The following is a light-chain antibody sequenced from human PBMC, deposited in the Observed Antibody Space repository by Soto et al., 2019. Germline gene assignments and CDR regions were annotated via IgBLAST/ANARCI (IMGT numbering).Light chain of an antibody. J-gene: IGKJ1*01. V-gene: IGKV3-15*01. CDR3: RQYNNWPPWT. Sequence: EMVMTQSPATLSVSPGERATLSCRASQSVSSNLAWYQQKPGQAPRLLIYGASTRATGIPARFSGSGSGTEFTLTISSLQSEDFAVYYCRQYNNWPPWTLGQGTKVDIK. CDR2: GAS. CDR1: QSVSSN.